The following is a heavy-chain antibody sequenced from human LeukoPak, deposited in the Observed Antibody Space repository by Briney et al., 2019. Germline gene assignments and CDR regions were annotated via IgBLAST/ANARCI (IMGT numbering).Heavy chain of an antibody. CDR1: GFTFSSYS. V-gene: IGHV3-21*01. Sequence: GGSLRLXCAASGFTFSSYSMNWVRPAPGKELEWVSSISSSSSYIYYADSVKGRFTISRDNAKNSLYLQMNSLRAEDTAVYYCASQLGYCSSTSCYKGFDYWGQGTLVTVSS. J-gene: IGHJ4*02. CDR3: ASQLGYCSSTSCYKGFDY. D-gene: IGHD2-2*02. CDR2: ISSSSSYI.